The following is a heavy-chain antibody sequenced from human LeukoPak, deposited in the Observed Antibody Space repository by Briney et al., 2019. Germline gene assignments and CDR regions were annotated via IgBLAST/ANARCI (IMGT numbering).Heavy chain of an antibody. CDR2: ISSSSSYI. J-gene: IGHJ3*02. V-gene: IGHV3-21*01. D-gene: IGHD3-22*01. Sequence: GGSLRLSCAASGFTFSSYSMNRVRQAPGKGLEWVSSISSSSSYIYYADSVKGRFTISRDNAKNSLYLQMNSLRAEDTAVYYCARDYYYDSSGNDAFDIWGQGTMVTVSS. CDR3: ARDYYYDSSGNDAFDI. CDR1: GFTFSSYS.